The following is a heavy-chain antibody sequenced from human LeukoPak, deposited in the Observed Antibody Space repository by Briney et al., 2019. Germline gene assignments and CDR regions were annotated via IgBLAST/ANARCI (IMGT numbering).Heavy chain of an antibody. V-gene: IGHV3-23*01. CDR1: GITVSNYA. D-gene: IGHD3-10*01. Sequence: GGSLRLSCVVSGITVSNYAINWVRQAPGKGLEWVSGISGSAGGTKYADSVKGRFTISRDNSLNTVYLQMNSLRAEDTAVYFCAKRGIVIRGILIIGLLKEAYYFDYRGQGILVTVSS. CDR2: ISGSAGGT. J-gene: IGHJ4*02. CDR3: AKRGIVIRGILIIGLLKEAYYFDY.